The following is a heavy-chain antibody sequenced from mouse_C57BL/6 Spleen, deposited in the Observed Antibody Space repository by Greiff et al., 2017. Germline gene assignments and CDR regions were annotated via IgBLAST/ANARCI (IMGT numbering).Heavy chain of an antibody. CDR1: GYAISSSC. V-gene: IGHV1-82*01. J-gene: IGHJ4*01. Sequence: VQLQQSGPELVKPGASVKISCTASGYAISSSCMNWVKQRPGKGLEWIGRIYPGDGDTNYTAKFKGKATLTADKSSSTAYLQLSRLTSDDSAVYFGASHGMDYWGQGTSGTVSS. CDR3: ASHGMDY. CDR2: IYPGDGDT.